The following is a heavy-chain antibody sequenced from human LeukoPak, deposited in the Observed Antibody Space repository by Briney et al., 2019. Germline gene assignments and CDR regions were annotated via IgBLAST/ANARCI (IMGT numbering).Heavy chain of an antibody. V-gene: IGHV3-30*18. CDR3: AKGVTYGPFDY. Sequence: PGGSLRLSCAASGFTFSSYGMHWVPQAPGKGLEWGAVISYDGSNKYYADSVKGRFTISRDNSKNTLYLQMNSLRAEDTAVYYCAKGVTYGPFDYWGQGTLVTVSS. D-gene: IGHD2-8*01. CDR1: GFTFSSYG. J-gene: IGHJ4*02. CDR2: ISYDGSNK.